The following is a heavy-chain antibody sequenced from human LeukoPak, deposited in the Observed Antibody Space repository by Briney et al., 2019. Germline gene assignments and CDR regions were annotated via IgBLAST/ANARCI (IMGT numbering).Heavy chain of an antibody. D-gene: IGHD3-10*01. V-gene: IGHV3-21*01. CDR2: ISDDSKYI. CDR1: GFTFSSYS. CDR3: ARVVWFGELSGGMDV. J-gene: IGHJ6*02. Sequence: GGSLRLSCAASGFTFSSYSMNWVRQAPGKGLEWVSSISDDSKYIYYADSVKGRFTISRDNAKNSLYLQMNSLRAEDTAVYYCARVVWFGELSGGMDVWGQGTTVTVSS.